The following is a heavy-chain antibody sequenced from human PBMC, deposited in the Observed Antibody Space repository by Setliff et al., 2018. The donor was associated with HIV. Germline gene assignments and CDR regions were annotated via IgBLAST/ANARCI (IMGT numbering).Heavy chain of an antibody. J-gene: IGHJ4*02. CDR2: IYTSGST. D-gene: IGHD6-13*01. CDR1: GGSISSGSYF. V-gene: IGHV4-61*09. Sequence: SETLSLTCTVSGGSISSGSYFWSWIRQPAGKGLEWIGHIYTSGSTNYNPSLKSRVTTSVDTSKNHFSLRLSSVTAADSAVYYCAREGLYTSSWYGYYFDYWGQGTLVTVSS. CDR3: AREGLYTSSWYGYYFDY.